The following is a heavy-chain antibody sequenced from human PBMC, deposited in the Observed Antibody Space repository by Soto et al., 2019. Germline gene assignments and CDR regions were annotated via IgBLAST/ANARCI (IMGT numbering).Heavy chain of an antibody. J-gene: IGHJ4*02. CDR2: LSGSGDST. D-gene: IGHD2-21*02. CDR3: AKDVAVTAPYYFDY. CDR1: GFTFSSYA. Sequence: ESGGGLVQPGGSLRLSCAASGFTFSSYAVNWVRQAPGKGLEWVSGLSGSGDSTYYADSVRGRFTISRDNSKDTLYLQMNSLRAEDTAVYYCAKDVAVTAPYYFDYWGQGILVTVSS. V-gene: IGHV3-23*01.